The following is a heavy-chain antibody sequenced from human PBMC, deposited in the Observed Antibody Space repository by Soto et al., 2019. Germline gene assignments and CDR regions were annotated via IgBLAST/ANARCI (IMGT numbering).Heavy chain of an antibody. CDR3: ARDSRVVVITTDAFDI. V-gene: IGHV1-18*04. D-gene: IGHD3-22*01. Sequence: QVQLVQSGAEVKKPGASVKVSCKASGYTFTSYGISWVRQAPGQGLEWMGWSSAYNGNTNYAQKLQGRVTMTTDTSTSTAYMELRSLRSDDTAVYYCARDSRVVVITTDAFDIWGQGTMVTVSS. CDR1: GYTFTSYG. CDR2: SSAYNGNT. J-gene: IGHJ3*02.